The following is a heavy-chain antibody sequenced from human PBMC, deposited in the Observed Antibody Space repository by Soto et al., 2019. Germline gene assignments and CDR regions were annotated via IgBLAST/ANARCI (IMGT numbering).Heavy chain of an antibody. J-gene: IGHJ4*02. CDR3: AKDYEYSSAWAPFDY. CDR1: GFTFSSYA. V-gene: IGHV3-23*01. D-gene: IGHD6-6*01. CDR2: ISGSGGST. Sequence: GGSLRLSCAASGFTFSSYAMSWVRQAPGKGLEWVSAISGSGGSTYYADSVKGRYTISRDNCKNTLYLQMNSLRAEDTAVYYCAKDYEYSSAWAPFDYWGQGTLVTVSS.